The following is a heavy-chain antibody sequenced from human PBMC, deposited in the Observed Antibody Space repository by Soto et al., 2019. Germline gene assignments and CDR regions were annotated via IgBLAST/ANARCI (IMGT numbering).Heavy chain of an antibody. J-gene: IGHJ4*02. Sequence: GGSLRLSCSVFGFAFSNYAMHWVRQAPGKGLQYVSSISSNGGSTYYADSVQGRFTISRDNSRNTLYLQMSSLRLEDTAVYYCVKDRYVDYWGEGTLVTVSS. CDR3: VKDRYVDY. CDR2: ISSNGGST. V-gene: IGHV3-64D*06. CDR1: GFAFSNYA.